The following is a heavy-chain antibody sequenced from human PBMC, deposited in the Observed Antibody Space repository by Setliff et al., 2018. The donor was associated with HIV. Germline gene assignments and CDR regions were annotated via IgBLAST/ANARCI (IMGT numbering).Heavy chain of an antibody. D-gene: IGHD6-6*01. Sequence: ASVKVSCKASGYNFGRLGISWVRQAPGKGLEWMGWTNDHFDDSHSARNFQGRLTLTTDRFTNTAYMELRSLTSDDTAVYFCVRGGTLTVRRFWFFDLWGRGTLVTVS. CDR3: VRGGTLTVRRFWFFDL. V-gene: IGHV1-18*01. J-gene: IGHJ2*01. CDR2: TNDHFDDS. CDR1: GYNFGRLG.